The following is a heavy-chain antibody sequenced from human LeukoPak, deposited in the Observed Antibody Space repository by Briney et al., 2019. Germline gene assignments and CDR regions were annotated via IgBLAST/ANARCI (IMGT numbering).Heavy chain of an antibody. D-gene: IGHD1-26*01. V-gene: IGHV3-7*01. J-gene: IGHJ4*02. CDR3: AREGGGSYYGTFDY. CDR1: GFTFISYW. CDR2: IKQDGSGK. Sequence: GGSLRLSCAASGFTFISYWMTWVRQAPGKGLEWVANIKQDGSGKYYVDSVKGRFTISRDNAKNSLYLQMNSLRAEDTAVYFCAREGGGSYYGTFDYWGQGTLVTVSS.